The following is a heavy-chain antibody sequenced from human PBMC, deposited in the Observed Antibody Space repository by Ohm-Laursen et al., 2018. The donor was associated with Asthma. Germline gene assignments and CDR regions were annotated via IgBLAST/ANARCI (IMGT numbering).Heavy chain of an antibody. D-gene: IGHD6-13*01. CDR3: SREHWVSAAGTGYLDS. J-gene: IGHJ4*02. Sequence: ASVKGSCKTSGYIFTTYYIHWVRQAPGQGLEWMGIINPSGGSTSYAQKFQDRVTMTRDTSSRTVYMELSSLRSEDTAVYFCSREHWVSAAGTGYLDSWGQGTLVTVSS. CDR1: GYIFTTYY. V-gene: IGHV1-46*03. CDR2: INPSGGST.